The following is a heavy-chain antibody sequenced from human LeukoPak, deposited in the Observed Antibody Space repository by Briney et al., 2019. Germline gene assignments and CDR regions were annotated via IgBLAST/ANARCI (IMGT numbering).Heavy chain of an antibody. V-gene: IGHV1-8*01. CDR2: MNPNSGNT. CDR3: ARVSKLIVGATDRGDY. CDR1: GYTFTSYD. D-gene: IGHD1-26*01. Sequence: ASVKVSCKASGYTFTSYDINWVRQATGQGLEWMGWMNPNSGNTGYAQKFQGRVTMTRDTSTSTVYMELSSLRSEDTAVYYCARVSKLIVGATDRGDYWGQGTLVTVSS. J-gene: IGHJ4*02.